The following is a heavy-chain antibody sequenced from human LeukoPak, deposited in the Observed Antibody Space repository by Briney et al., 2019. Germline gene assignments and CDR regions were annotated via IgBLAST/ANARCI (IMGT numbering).Heavy chain of an antibody. J-gene: IGHJ6*03. CDR2: MNPNSGNT. Sequence: GASVKVSCKASGYTFTNYDINWVRQATGQGLEWMGWMNPNSGNTGYAQKFQGRVTMTRNTSISTAYMELSSLRSEDTAVYYCARAPPNYYYYYMDVWGKGTTVTVSS. V-gene: IGHV1-8*01. CDR3: ARAPPNYYYYYMDV. CDR1: GYTFTNYD.